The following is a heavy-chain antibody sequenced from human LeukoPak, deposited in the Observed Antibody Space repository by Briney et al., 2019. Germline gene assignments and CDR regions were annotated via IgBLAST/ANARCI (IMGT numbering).Heavy chain of an antibody. J-gene: IGHJ4*02. V-gene: IGHV3-23*01. D-gene: IGHD3-10*01. Sequence: GGSLRLSCAASGFAFSSYAMSWVRQAPGKGLEWISTISHSGGSTYYADSVKGRFIISRDNSNNSLYLHINSLRAEDSAIYFCAKDPYGYVDYWRQATLVTVSS. CDR2: ISHSGGST. CDR3: AKDPYGYVDY. CDR1: GFAFSSYA.